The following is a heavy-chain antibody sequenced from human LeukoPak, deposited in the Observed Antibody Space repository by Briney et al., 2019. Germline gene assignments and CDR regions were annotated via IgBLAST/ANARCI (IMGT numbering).Heavy chain of an antibody. J-gene: IGHJ4*02. CDR1: GFTFYNYA. Sequence: GGSLRLSCAAPGFTFYNYAKNWVRQTPGKGLQWVSAVSGDGQRTFYADSVKGRFTIFRDNSMNTLSLQMNSLRVEDTAVYYCAKEQDNLLLLSHFDSWGQGILVTVSA. V-gene: IGHV3-23*01. CDR2: VSGDGQRT. D-gene: IGHD1-14*01. CDR3: AKEQDNLLLLSHFDS.